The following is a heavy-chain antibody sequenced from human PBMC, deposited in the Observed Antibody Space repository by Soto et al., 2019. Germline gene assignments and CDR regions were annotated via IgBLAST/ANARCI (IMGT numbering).Heavy chain of an antibody. D-gene: IGHD2-2*01. V-gene: IGHV3-9*01. CDR2: ISWNSGSI. CDR3: AKDPRGIVLVPAAISLWFDP. J-gene: IGHJ5*02. CDR1: GFTFDDYA. Sequence: GGSLRLSCAASGFTFDDYAMHWVRQAPGKGLEWVSGISWNSGSIGYADSVKGRFTISRDNAKNSLYLQMNSLSAEDTALYYCAKDPRGIVLVPAAISLWFDPWGQGTLVTVSS.